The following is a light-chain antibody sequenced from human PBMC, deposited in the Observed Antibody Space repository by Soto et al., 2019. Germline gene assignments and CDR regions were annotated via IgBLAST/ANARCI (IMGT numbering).Light chain of an antibody. V-gene: IGKV1-5*01. J-gene: IGKJ1*01. CDR3: QQYNTHSGT. CDR1: QSISDY. CDR2: EAS. Sequence: DIQMTQSPSTLSASVGDRVIITCRASQSISDYLAWYRQKPGKAPKLLIYEASSLQSGVPSRFSGSGSGTEFILTISSLQPDDVGTYYCQQYNTHSGTFGQGTKVDIK.